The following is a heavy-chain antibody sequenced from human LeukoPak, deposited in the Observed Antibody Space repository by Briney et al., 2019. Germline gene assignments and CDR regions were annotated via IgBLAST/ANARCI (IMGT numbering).Heavy chain of an antibody. CDR2: IRYDGSNK. J-gene: IGHJ3*02. V-gene: IGHV3-30*02. CDR3: AKDYHKQQRTLDAFDI. D-gene: IGHD6-13*01. Sequence: GGSLRLSCAASGFTFNSYWMSWVRQAPGKGLEWVAFIRYDGSNKYYADSVKGRFTISRDNSKNTLYLQMNSLRAEDTAVYYCAKDYHKQQRTLDAFDIWGQGTMVTVSS. CDR1: GFTFNSYW.